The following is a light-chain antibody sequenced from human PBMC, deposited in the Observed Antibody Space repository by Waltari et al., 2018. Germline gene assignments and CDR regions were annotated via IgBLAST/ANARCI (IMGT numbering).Light chain of an antibody. CDR2: DVT. V-gene: IGLV2-8*01. CDR1: SSDIGGYTY. Sequence: QSALTQSPSASGSPGQSVTISCTGTSSDIGGYTYVSWYQQRPGKAPKLLIYDVTKRPSGVPDRFSGSKSGNTASLTVSGLQAEDEADYYCSSYAGSSTLLFGGGTQLTVL. CDR3: SSYAGSSTLL. J-gene: IGLJ2*01.